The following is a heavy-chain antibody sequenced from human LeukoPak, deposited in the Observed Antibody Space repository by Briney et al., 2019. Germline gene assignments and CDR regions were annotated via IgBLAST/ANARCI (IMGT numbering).Heavy chain of an antibody. CDR3: ARDAVSSGWYGNAYYFDY. CDR2: VYSCGST. D-gene: IGHD6-19*01. J-gene: IGHJ4*02. V-gene: IGHV3-66*01. CDR1: GFTVSSNY. Sequence: QPGGSLRLSCAASGFTVSSNYMSWVRQAPGKGLEWVSVVYSCGSTYYADSVKGRFTISRDNSKNTLYLQMNSLRAEDTAVYYCARDAVSSGWYGNAYYFDYWGQGTLVTVSS.